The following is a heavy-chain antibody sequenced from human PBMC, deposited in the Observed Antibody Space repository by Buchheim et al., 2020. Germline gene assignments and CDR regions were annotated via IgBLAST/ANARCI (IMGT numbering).Heavy chain of an antibody. Sequence: EVQLLESGGGLVQPGGSLRLSCAASGFTFSSYAMSWVHQAPGKGLEWVSAISGSGGSTYYADSVKGRFTISRDNSKNTLYLQMNSLRAEDTAVYYCAKDRTIFGVVIMGYFDYWGQGTL. CDR2: ISGSGGST. CDR1: GFTFSSYA. CDR3: AKDRTIFGVVIMGYFDY. V-gene: IGHV3-23*01. J-gene: IGHJ4*02. D-gene: IGHD3-3*01.